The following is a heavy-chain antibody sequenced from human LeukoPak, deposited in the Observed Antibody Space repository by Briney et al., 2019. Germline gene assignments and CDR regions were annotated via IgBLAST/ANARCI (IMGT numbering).Heavy chain of an antibody. V-gene: IGHV3-66*01. CDR1: GFTVSSNY. CDR2: IYSGGST. Sequence: GGSLRLSCAASGFTVSSNYMSWVRQAPGKGLEWVSVIYSGGSTYYADSVKGRFTISRDNSKNTLYLQMNSLRAEDTAVYYCARDKDGYSYGHGYYFDYWGQGTLVPVSS. D-gene: IGHD5-18*01. J-gene: IGHJ4*02. CDR3: ARDKDGYSYGHGYYFDY.